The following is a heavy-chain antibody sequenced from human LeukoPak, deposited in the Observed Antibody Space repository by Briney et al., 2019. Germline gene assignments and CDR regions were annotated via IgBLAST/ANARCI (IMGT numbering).Heavy chain of an antibody. Sequence: ASVKVSCKASGYTFMKYGFSWVRQAPGQGLEWLGWISTYNGDTKCAEKFQGRVTMTTDTSTSTAYMELRSLRSDDTAVYHCARDPKWEGWNTEGRVMDVWGQGTTVTVSS. J-gene: IGHJ6*02. CDR2: ISTYNGDT. V-gene: IGHV1-18*01. CDR1: GYTFMKYG. CDR3: ARDPKWEGWNTEGRVMDV. D-gene: IGHD1-26*01.